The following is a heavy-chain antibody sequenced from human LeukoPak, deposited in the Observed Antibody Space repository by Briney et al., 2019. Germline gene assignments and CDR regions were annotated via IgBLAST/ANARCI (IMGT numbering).Heavy chain of an antibody. D-gene: IGHD2-21*02. CDR3: ARARGSGYCGGDCPSDAFDI. V-gene: IGHV1-69*04. CDR1: GGTFSSYA. CDR2: IIPILGIA. Sequence: GASVRVSCKASGGTFSSYAISWVRQAPGQGLEWMGRIIPILGIANYAQKFQGRVTITADKSTSTAYMELSSLRSEDTAVYYCARARGSGYCGGDCPSDAFDIWGQGTMVTVSS. J-gene: IGHJ3*02.